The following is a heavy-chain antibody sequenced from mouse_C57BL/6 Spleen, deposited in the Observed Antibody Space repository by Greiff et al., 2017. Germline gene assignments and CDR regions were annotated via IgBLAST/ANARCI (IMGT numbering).Heavy chain of an antibody. J-gene: IGHJ4*01. CDR2: INPNNGGT. CDR1: GYTFTDYY. CDR3: ARRDYDGGYAMDY. V-gene: IGHV1-26*01. Sequence: VQLQQSGPELVKPGALVKISCKASGYTFTDYYMNWVKQSHGKSLEWIGDINPNNGGTSYNQKFKGKATLTVDKSSSTAYMELRSLTSEDSAVYYCARRDYDGGYAMDYWGQGTSVTVSS. D-gene: IGHD2-4*01.